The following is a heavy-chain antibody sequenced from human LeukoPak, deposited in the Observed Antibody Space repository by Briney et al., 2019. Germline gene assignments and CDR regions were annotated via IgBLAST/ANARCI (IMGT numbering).Heavy chain of an antibody. CDR2: ISAYNGNT. CDR3: ASGRRGDILTWDDAFDI. J-gene: IGHJ3*02. V-gene: IGHV1-18*01. D-gene: IGHD3-9*01. Sequence: ASVKVSCKASGYTFTSYGISWVRQAPGQGLEWMGWISAYNGNTNYAQKLQGRVTMTTETSTSTAYMELRSLRSDDTAVYYCASGRRGDILTWDDAFDIWGQGTMVTVSS. CDR1: GYTFTSYG.